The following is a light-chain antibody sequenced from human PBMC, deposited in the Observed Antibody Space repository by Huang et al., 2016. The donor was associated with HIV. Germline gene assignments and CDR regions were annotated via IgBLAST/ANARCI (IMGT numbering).Light chain of an antibody. J-gene: IGKJ4*01. CDR1: QSLLPRNVNNC. Sequence: DIVMTQSPLSLSVTPGEPASISCRSSQSLLPRNVNNCLDWYLQKPGQSPQLLIYVASSLASGIPDRFNGSGSGTDFTLKISRVEAEDVGVYYCMQALQTPLTFGGGTKVEVK. CDR2: VAS. CDR3: MQALQTPLT. V-gene: IGKV2-28*01.